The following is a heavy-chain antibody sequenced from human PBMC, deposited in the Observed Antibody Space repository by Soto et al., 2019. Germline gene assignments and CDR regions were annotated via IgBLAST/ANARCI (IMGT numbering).Heavy chain of an antibody. V-gene: IGHV4-39*01. J-gene: IGHJ6*02. Sequence: LSLTCTVSGGSISSSSYYWGWIRQPPGKGLEWIGSIYYSGSAYYNPSLKSRVTISVDTSKNQFSLKLSSVTAADTAVYYCARGLRVKVPAAPRYYYYYYGMDVWGQGTTVTVSS. CDR2: IYYSGSA. D-gene: IGHD2-2*01. CDR3: ARGLRVKVPAAPRYYYYYYGMDV. CDR1: GGSISSSSYY.